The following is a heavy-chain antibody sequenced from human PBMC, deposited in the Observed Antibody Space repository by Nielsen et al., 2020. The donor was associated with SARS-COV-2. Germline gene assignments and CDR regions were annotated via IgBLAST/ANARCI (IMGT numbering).Heavy chain of an antibody. V-gene: IGHV4-34*01. D-gene: IGHD2-15*01. Sequence: SETLSLTCAVYGGSFSGYYWSWIRQPPGKGLEWIGEINHSGSTNYNPSLKSRVTISVDTSKNQFSLKLSSVTAADTAVYYCARVHCSGGSCYFYYFDYWGQGTLVTVSS. CDR1: GGSFSGYY. CDR3: ARVHCSGGSCYFYYFDY. J-gene: IGHJ4*02. CDR2: INHSGST.